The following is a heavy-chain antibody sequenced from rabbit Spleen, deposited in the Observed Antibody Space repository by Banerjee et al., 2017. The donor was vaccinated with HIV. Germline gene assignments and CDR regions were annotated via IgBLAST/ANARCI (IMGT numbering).Heavy chain of an antibody. CDR3: ARGGGL. J-gene: IGHJ3*01. CDR1: GFDFSSYY. CDR2: IDPVFGSA. Sequence: HLKESGGGLVQPGGSLKLSCTASGFDFSSYYMSWVRQAPGKGLEWIGYIDPVFGSAYYASWVNGRFSISRENTQNTVSLQLNSLTAADTATYFCARGGGLWGQGTLVTVS. V-gene: IGHV1S7*01.